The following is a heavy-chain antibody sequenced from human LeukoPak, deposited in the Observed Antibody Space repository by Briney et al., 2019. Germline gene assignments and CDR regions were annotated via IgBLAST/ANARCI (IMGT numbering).Heavy chain of an antibody. D-gene: IGHD5-24*01. CDR1: GGSISSGSYY. CDR3: ARDGMATISVWFDP. Sequence: SETLSLTCTVSGGSISSGSYYWSWIRQSAGKGLEWIGRIYTSGSTNYNPSLKSRVTISVDTSKNQFSLKLSSVTAADTAVYYCARDGMATISVWFDPWGQGTLVTVSS. J-gene: IGHJ5*02. CDR2: IYTSGST. V-gene: IGHV4-61*02.